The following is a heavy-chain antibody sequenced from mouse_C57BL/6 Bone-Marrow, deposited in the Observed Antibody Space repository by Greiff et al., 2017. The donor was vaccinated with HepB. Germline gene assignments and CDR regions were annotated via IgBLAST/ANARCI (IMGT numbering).Heavy chain of an antibody. D-gene: IGHD2-3*01. Sequence: VQLQQPGAELVKPGASVKLSCKASGYTFTSYWMQWVKQRPGQGLEWIGEIDPSDSDTNYNQKFKGKATLTVDTSSSTAYMQLSSLTSEDAAVYYCARGGWAYWYFDVWCTGTAVTVTA. CDR3: ARGGWAYWYFDV. CDR2: IDPSDSDT. J-gene: IGHJ1*03. CDR1: GYTFTSYW. V-gene: IGHV1-50*01.